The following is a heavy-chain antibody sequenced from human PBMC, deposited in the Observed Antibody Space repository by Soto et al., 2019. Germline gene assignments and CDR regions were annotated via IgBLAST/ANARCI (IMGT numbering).Heavy chain of an antibody. Sequence: QVQLQESGPGLVKPSETLSLTCTVSGGSISSYYWSWIRQPPGKGLEWIGYIYYSGSTNYNPSLKSRVTISIDTSKNQFSLELSSVTAADTAVYYCARDNDGGNSFDYCGQGNMVTVSS. D-gene: IGHD2-15*01. CDR2: IYYSGST. V-gene: IGHV4-59*01. CDR3: ARDNDGGNSFDY. J-gene: IGHJ4*02. CDR1: GGSISSYY.